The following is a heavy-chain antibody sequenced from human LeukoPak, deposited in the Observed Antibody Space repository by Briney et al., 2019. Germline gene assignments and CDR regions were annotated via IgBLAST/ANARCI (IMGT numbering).Heavy chain of an antibody. J-gene: IGHJ6*03. CDR1: SNY. Sequence: SNYWGWVRQPPGKGLEWIGTISYSGTTYYSPSLKSRVTISLDTSKNQFSLKLSSVTAADTAIYYCARDFSSSSTVYYYYYMDVWGKGTTVTVSS. D-gene: IGHD6-6*01. CDR3: ARDFSSSSTVYYYYYMDV. CDR2: ISYSGTT. V-gene: IGHV4-39*07.